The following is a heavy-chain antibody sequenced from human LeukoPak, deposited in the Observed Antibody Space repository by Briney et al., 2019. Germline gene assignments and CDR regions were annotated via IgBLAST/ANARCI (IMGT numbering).Heavy chain of an antibody. CDR2: INPDGSEK. J-gene: IGHJ2*01. CDR3: ARGSISGSSFDL. V-gene: IGHV3-7*05. Sequence: PGGSLRLSCAASGFTLSTYWMSWVRQAPGKGLEWVASINPDGSEKYYVDSVKGRFTFSRDNAQESLYLQMNSLTAEDAAVYYCARGSISGSSFDLWGRGTLLSVSS. D-gene: IGHD3-9*01. CDR1: GFTLSTYW.